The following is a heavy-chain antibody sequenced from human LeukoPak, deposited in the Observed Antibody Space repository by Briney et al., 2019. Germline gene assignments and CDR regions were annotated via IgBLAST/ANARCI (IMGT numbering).Heavy chain of an antibody. J-gene: IGHJ4*02. CDR1: GFNFRRYA. CDR3: AREVIAAYSFDY. Sequence: GGSLRLSCAASGFNFRRYAMHWVRQAPGKGLEWVAVISSDGNTKYYADSVKGRFSMSRDNSKNTLYVQMNSLRAEDTAVYYCAREVIAAYSFDYWGQGTLVTVSS. D-gene: IGHD6-6*01. V-gene: IGHV3-30-3*01. CDR2: ISSDGNTK.